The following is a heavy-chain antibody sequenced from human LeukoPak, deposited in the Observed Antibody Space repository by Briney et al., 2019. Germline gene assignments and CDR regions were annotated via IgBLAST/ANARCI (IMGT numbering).Heavy chain of an antibody. Sequence: GGSLRLSCAASGFTFSSYGMSWVRQAPGKGLEWVSAISGSGGSTYYADSVKGRFTISRDNSKNTLYLQMNSLRAEDTAVYYCAKRGLRATVTTRGENYYYYYYMDVWGKGTTVTISS. CDR2: ISGSGGST. J-gene: IGHJ6*03. CDR3: AKRGLRATVTTRGENYYYYYYMDV. V-gene: IGHV3-23*01. CDR1: GFTFSSYG. D-gene: IGHD4-17*01.